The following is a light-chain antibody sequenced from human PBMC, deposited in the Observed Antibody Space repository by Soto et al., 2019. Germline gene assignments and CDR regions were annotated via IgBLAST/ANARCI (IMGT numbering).Light chain of an antibody. CDR1: QSVGSY. CDR2: GAS. J-gene: IGKJ4*01. V-gene: IGKV3-15*01. CDR3: QHYSQWSLT. Sequence: EIVMTQSPGTLYVSPGERATLSCRASQSVGSYLAWYQQKPGQARRVVIYGASTRATGIPARFSGSGSGTEFTLTISSLQSEDFALYYCQHYSQWSLTFGGGTKVEVK.